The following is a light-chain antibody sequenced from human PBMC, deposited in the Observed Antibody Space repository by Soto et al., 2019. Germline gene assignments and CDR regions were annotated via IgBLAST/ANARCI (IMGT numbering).Light chain of an antibody. J-gene: IGKJ1*01. V-gene: IGKV1-5*03. CDR2: GAS. CDR3: QQYNTFWT. CDR1: QSISNH. Sequence: DIQMTQSPSSLSASVEDRVIITCRAGQSISNHLNWYQQKPGKAPKLLIYGASNLQSGVPSRFSGIGSGTEFTLTISSLQPDDFATYYCQQYNTFWTFGQGTKVDIK.